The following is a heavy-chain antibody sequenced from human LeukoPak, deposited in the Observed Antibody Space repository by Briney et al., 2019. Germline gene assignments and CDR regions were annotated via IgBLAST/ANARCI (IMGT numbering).Heavy chain of an antibody. D-gene: IGHD2-2*01. CDR2: IIPIFGTA. Sequence: PVKVSCKASGGTFSSYAISWVRQAPGQGLEWMGGIIPIFGTANYAQKFQGRVTITADESTSTAYMELSSLRSEDTAVYYCASQRLGGHIVVVPAASFDYWGQGTLVTVSS. V-gene: IGHV1-69*01. CDR3: ASQRLGGHIVVVPAASFDY. J-gene: IGHJ4*02. CDR1: GGTFSSYA.